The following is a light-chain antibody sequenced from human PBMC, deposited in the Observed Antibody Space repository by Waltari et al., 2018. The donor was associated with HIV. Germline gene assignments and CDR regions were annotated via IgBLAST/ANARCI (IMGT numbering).Light chain of an antibody. CDR1: NSDIGGYNY. J-gene: IGLJ2*01. Sequence: QSALTQPPSASGSPGQSVTISCTGTNSDIGGYNYVSWYQQHPGKAPKLVISEYTKRPSGVPERFSGSKSGTTASLTVSGLQADDEADYYCSSYANKNGFYVVFGGGTRLTVL. V-gene: IGLV2-8*01. CDR2: EYT. CDR3: SSYANKNGFYVV.